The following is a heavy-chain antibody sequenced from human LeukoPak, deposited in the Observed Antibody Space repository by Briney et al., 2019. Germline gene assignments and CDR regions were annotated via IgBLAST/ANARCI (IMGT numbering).Heavy chain of an antibody. CDR1: GFTVSNNY. J-gene: IGHJ6*04. Sequence: PGGSLRLSCAASGFTVSNNYMTWVRQAPGKGLEWVSLIYSGGSTYYADSVKGRFTISRDNSKNTLYLQMNSLRPEDTAVYYCAELGITMIGGVWGKGTTVTISS. CDR3: AELGITMIGGV. CDR2: IYSGGST. D-gene: IGHD3-10*02. V-gene: IGHV3-66*01.